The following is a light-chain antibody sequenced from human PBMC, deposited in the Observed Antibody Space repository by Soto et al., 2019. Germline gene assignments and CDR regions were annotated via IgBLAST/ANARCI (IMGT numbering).Light chain of an antibody. CDR2: GAS. V-gene: IGKV3-15*01. CDR1: HSVNSN. Sequence: EIVMTQSPATLSVSPGERATLSCRASHSVNSNLAWYQQKPGQAPRLLIYGASTRALGIPARVIGSGSGTELTLTISSLQSEGFAVYYWPEYNNWYTFGQGTKLVIK. J-gene: IGKJ2*01. CDR3: PEYNNWYT.